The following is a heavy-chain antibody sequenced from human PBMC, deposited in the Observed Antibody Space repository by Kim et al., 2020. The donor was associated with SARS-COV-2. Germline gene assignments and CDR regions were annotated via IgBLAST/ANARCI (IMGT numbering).Heavy chain of an antibody. D-gene: IGHD6-19*01. V-gene: IGHV3-30-3*01. J-gene: IGHJ6*02. CDR3: ARASRVAGTNDYYYGMDV. CDR2: ISYAGSNK. Sequence: GGSLRLSCVASGFTFSSYAMHWVRQAPGKGLEWVAVISYAGSNKYYADSVKSRFTISRDNSKNTLYLQMNSLRAEDTAVYYCARASRVAGTNDYYYGMDVWGQGTTVTVSS. CDR1: GFTFSSYA.